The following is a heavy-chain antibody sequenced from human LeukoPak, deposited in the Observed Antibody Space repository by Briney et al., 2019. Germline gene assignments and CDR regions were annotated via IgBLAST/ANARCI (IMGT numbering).Heavy chain of an antibody. CDR3: VKDREMGSGWAYFQH. CDR1: GFSFSSYA. Sequence: GGSLRLSCSGSGFSFSSYAMHWVRQAPGKGLQYVSVISDKGVSTSYADSVKGRFTITRDNSKNTLYLQMSSLRPEDTAVYYCVKDREMGSGWAYFQHWGQGTLVTVSS. CDR2: ISDKGVST. D-gene: IGHD6-19*01. V-gene: IGHV3-64D*06. J-gene: IGHJ1*01.